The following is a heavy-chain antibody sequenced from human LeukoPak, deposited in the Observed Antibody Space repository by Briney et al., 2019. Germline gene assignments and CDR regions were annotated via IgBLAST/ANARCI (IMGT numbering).Heavy chain of an antibody. D-gene: IGHD6-13*01. CDR3: ARTPGYSTSWQWIDY. CDR1: GGSISSGSHY. V-gene: IGHV4-61*02. CDR2: IYTSGST. J-gene: IGHJ4*02. Sequence: PSETLSLTCTVSGGSISSGSHYWSWIRQPAGKGLEWIGRIYTSGSTNYNPSLKSRVTISVDTSKNQFSLKLSSVTAADTAVYYCARTPGYSTSWQWIDYWGQGTLVTVSS.